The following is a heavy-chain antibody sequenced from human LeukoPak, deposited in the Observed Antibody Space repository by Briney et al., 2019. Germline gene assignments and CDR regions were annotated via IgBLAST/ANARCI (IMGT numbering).Heavy chain of an antibody. D-gene: IGHD3-10*01. CDR3: ATDCVQGVIPLGY. J-gene: IGHJ4*02. CDR2: INSDGSTT. Sequence: GGSLRLSCAASGFTFSSDWMHWVRQAPGKGLVWVSRINSDGSTTNYVDSVKGRFTISRDNAKNTLYLQMNNLRAEDTAVYYCATDCVQGVIPLGYWGQGTLVTVSS. V-gene: IGHV3-74*01. CDR1: GFTFSSDW.